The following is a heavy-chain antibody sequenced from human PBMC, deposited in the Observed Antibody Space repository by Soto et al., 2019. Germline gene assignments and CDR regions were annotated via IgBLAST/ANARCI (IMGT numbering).Heavy chain of an antibody. CDR2: IHDSWGT. CDR3: GRLVDMVIIRVSDDDFDI. V-gene: IGHV4-59*08. D-gene: IGHD2-21*01. J-gene: IGHJ3*02. CDR1: GDSISGFY. Sequence: SETLSLTCNVSGDSISGFYWSWIRQAPGKGLEWIGYIHDSWGTNYNPSLKSRVTISADTSKNQLSLQMYSVTAADTAVYYSGRLVDMVIIRVSDDDFDIWVQRTMVTVSS.